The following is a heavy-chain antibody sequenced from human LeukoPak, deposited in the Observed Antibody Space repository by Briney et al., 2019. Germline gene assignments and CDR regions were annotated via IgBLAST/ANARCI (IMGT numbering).Heavy chain of an antibody. V-gene: IGHV4-34*01. Sequence: SETLSLTCAVYGGSFSGYYWSWIRQPPGKGLEWIGEINHSGSTNYNPSLKSRVTISVDTSKNQFSLKLSSVTAADTAVYYCARRDYYDSSRFDYWGQGTLVTVSS. D-gene: IGHD3-22*01. CDR3: ARRDYYDSSRFDY. CDR2: INHSGST. J-gene: IGHJ4*02. CDR1: GGSFSGYY.